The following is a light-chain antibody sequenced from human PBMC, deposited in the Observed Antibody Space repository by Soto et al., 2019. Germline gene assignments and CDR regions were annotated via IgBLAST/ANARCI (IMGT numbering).Light chain of an antibody. Sequence: EIVLTQSPATLSLSPGERATLSCRASQSLTSSFLWYQQKPGRAARLVIYDAANRATGIPDRFSGSGSGTEFTVTISHLEPEDCAVYYCQQRSTWPRTFGGGTKVESK. CDR1: QSLTSS. CDR2: DAA. CDR3: QQRSTWPRT. V-gene: IGKV3-11*01. J-gene: IGKJ4*01.